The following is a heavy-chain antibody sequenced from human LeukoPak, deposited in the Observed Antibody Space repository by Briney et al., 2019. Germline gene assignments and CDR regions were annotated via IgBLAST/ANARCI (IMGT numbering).Heavy chain of an antibody. CDR2: INGGGGDI. Sequence: PGGSLKPSCAPSEFTFTTYAMNWSPKAPGKGLEWASSINGGGGDIKYADSVKGRFTSSRDNSKDTLYLQINSLRAEDTAIYYCAKGHGDWAGNYFDSWGQGTLVSVSS. D-gene: IGHD4-17*01. CDR3: AKGHGDWAGNYFDS. J-gene: IGHJ4*02. CDR1: EFTFTTYA. V-gene: IGHV3-23*01.